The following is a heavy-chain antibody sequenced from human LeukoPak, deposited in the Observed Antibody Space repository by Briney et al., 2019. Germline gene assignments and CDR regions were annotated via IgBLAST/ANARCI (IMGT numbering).Heavy chain of an antibody. CDR2: ISYDGSNK. CDR1: GCTFSSYA. CDR3: AKDRVSMVRGDYYYYYYKDV. Sequence: PGGSLRLSCAASGCTFSSYAMHWVRQAPGKGLEWVAVISYDGSNKYYADSVKGRFTISRDNSKNTLYLQMNSLRTEDTAVYYCAKDRVSMVRGDYYYYYYKDVWGKGTTVIVSS. V-gene: IGHV3-30-3*01. D-gene: IGHD3-10*01. J-gene: IGHJ6*03.